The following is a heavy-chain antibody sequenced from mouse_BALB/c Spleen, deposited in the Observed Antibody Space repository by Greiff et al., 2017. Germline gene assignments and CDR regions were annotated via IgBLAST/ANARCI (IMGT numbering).Heavy chain of an antibody. CDR1: GYSITSDYA. Sequence: ESGPGLVKPSQSLSLTCTVTGYSITSDYAWNWIRQFPGNKLEWMGYISYSGSTSYNPSLKSRISITRDTSKNQFFLQLNSVTTEDTATYYCARAFITTTYYAMDYWGQGTSVTVSS. V-gene: IGHV3-2*02. CDR3: ARAFITTTYYAMDY. D-gene: IGHD1-2*01. J-gene: IGHJ4*01. CDR2: ISYSGST.